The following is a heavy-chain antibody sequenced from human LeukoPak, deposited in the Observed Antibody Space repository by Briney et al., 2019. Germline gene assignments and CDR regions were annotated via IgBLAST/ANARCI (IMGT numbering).Heavy chain of an antibody. CDR1: GGTFSSYA. V-gene: IGHV1-69*05. J-gene: IGHJ6*03. CDR2: IIPSFGTA. CDR3: ARGDIAAAGMYYMDV. D-gene: IGHD6-13*01. Sequence: SVKVSCKASGGTFSSYAISWVRQAPGQGLEWMGGIIPSFGTANYAQKFQGRVTITTDESTSTAYMELSSLRSEDTAVYYCARGDIAAAGMYYMDVWGKGTTVTVSS.